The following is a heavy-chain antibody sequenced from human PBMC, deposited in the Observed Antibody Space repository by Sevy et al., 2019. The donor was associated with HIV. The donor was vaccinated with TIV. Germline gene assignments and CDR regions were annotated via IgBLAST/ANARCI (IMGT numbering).Heavy chain of an antibody. CDR2: VNSDGSST. V-gene: IGHV3-74*01. CDR1: GFTFSSYW. CDR3: ARGAAAGTFDY. J-gene: IGHJ4*02. D-gene: IGHD6-13*01. Sequence: GGSLRLSCAASGFTFSSYWMHWVRQAPGKGLVWVSRVNSDGSSTSYADSVKRRFTISRDNAKNTLYLQMNSLRAEDTAVYSCARGAAAGTFDYWGQGTLVTVSS.